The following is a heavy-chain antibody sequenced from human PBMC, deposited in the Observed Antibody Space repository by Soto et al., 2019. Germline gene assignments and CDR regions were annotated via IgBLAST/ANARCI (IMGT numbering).Heavy chain of an antibody. J-gene: IGHJ6*02. V-gene: IGHV4-59*08. CDR3: ARQPGSYYYYGMDV. CDR1: GGSISSYY. D-gene: IGHD1-26*01. CDR2: IYYSGST. Sequence: SETLSLTCTVSGGSISSYYWSWIRQPPGKGLEWIGYIYYSGSTNYNPSLKSRVTISVDTSKNQFSLKLSSVTAADTAVYYCARQPGSYYYYGMDVWGQGTTVTVSS.